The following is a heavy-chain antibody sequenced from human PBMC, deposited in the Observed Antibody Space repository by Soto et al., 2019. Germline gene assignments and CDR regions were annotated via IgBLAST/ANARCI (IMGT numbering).Heavy chain of an antibody. Sequence: SQILSLTCAISGDSVSSNTASWNWVRQSPSRGLEWLGRTYSRSKWYNDYAVSVKSRIIINPDTSKNQFSLQLNSVTPEGTAVYYCAKGDNLGPKTGYAFDPWGQGILVTVSS. CDR1: GDSVSSNTAS. J-gene: IGHJ5*02. V-gene: IGHV6-1*01. D-gene: IGHD5-12*01. CDR3: AKGDNLGPKTGYAFDP. CDR2: TYSRSKWYN.